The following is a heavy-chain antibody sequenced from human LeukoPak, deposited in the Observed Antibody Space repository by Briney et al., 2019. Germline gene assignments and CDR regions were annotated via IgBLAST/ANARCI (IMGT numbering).Heavy chain of an antibody. V-gene: IGHV4-59*01. Sequence: SETLSLTCTVSGGSISSYYWSWIRQPPGKGLEWIGYIYYSGSTNYNPSLKSRVTISVDTSKNQFSLKLSSVTAADTAVYYCARVVDTMASGRDVVFDYWGQGTLVTVSS. CDR3: ARVVDTMASGRDVVFDY. J-gene: IGHJ4*02. CDR2: IYYSGST. CDR1: GGSISSYY. D-gene: IGHD3-10*01.